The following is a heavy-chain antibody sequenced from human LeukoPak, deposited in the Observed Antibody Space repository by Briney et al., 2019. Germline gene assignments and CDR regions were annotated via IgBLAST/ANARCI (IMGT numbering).Heavy chain of an antibody. CDR2: ISGSSTHI. Sequence: PGGSLRLSCAASGFIFSNYSMHWVRQAPGKRLEWLSSISGSSTHIYHADSVKGRITISRDNTKNSLYLQMNDVRVEDTAIYYCVRDTATTVTYFDHWGHGTLVTV. D-gene: IGHD4-17*01. CDR1: GFIFSNYS. J-gene: IGHJ4*01. CDR3: VRDTATTVTYFDH. V-gene: IGHV3-21*01.